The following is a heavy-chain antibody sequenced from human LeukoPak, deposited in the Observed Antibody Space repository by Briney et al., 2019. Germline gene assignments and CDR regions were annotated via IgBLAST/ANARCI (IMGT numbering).Heavy chain of an antibody. CDR1: GGSISIYY. D-gene: IGHD3-16*02. CDR3: ARGSPLRLGELSLYRDFDY. Sequence: SETLSLTCTVSGGSISIYYWSWIRQPPGKGLEWIGYIYYSGSTNYNPSLKSRVTISIDTSRNQLSLKLSSVTAADTAVYYCARGSPLRLGELSLYRDFDYWGQGTLVTVSS. J-gene: IGHJ4*02. CDR2: IYYSGST. V-gene: IGHV4-59*01.